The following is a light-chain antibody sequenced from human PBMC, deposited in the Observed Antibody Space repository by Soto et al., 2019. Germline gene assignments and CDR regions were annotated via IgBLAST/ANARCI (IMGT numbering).Light chain of an antibody. CDR3: SSYTSSSTPV. CDR1: SRDVGGYNY. V-gene: IGLV2-14*01. CDR2: EVS. J-gene: IGLJ2*01. Sequence: QSALTQPASVSGSPGQSITISCTGTSRDVGGYNYVSWYQQHTGKAPKLMIYEVSNRPSGVSNRFSGSKSGNTASLTISGSQAEDEADYYCSSYTSSSTPVFGGGTKLTVL.